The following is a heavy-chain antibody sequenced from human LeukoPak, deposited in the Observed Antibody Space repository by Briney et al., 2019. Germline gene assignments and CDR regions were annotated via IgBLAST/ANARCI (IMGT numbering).Heavy chain of an antibody. D-gene: IGHD6-19*01. Sequence: SETLSLTCAVYGGSFSGDYWNWIRQSPGNGLEWIGEMNHCGSASYNPSLKSPHATSLDTSKNQFSLLLSSVPAADATVYYCARGFGSGWSTLFDYWGQGTLVTVSS. CDR3: ARGFGSGWSTLFDY. V-gene: IGHV4-34*01. CDR2: MNHCGSA. CDR1: GGSFSGDY. J-gene: IGHJ4*02.